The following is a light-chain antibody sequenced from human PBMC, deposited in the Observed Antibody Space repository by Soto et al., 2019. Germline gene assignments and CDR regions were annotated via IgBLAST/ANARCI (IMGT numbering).Light chain of an antibody. Sequence: DIPMTQSPSSLSASVGDRVTITCRASQGIRNDLGWYQQKPAKAPKRLISAASSLQSGVPSRFSGSGSGTEFTVRISSLQPEDFATHYCLQGCTFGQGTKVELQ. CDR3: LQGCT. CDR2: AAS. CDR1: QGIRND. V-gene: IGKV1-17*01. J-gene: IGKJ1*01.